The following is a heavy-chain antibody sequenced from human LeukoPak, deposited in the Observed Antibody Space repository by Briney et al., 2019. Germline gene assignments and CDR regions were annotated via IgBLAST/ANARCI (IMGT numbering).Heavy chain of an antibody. D-gene: IGHD3-22*01. CDR3: AREDYYDSSGYSH. V-gene: IGHV4-59*01. CDR1: GGSISSYY. J-gene: IGHJ4*02. Sequence: SETLSLTCTVSGGSISSYYWSWIRQPPGQGLEWIGYIYYSGSTNYNPSLKSRVTISVDTSKNQFSRKLSSVTAADTAVYYCAREDYYDSSGYSHWGQGTLVTVSS. CDR2: IYYSGST.